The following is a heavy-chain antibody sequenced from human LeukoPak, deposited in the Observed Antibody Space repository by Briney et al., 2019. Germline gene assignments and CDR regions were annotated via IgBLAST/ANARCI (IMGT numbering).Heavy chain of an antibody. CDR3: ARVTTVTTANDAFDI. D-gene: IGHD4-17*01. CDR1: GGSISSGDYY. J-gene: IGHJ3*02. Sequence: PSETLSLTCTVSGGSISSGDYYWSWIRQPPGKGLEWNGYIYYSGSTYYNPSLKSRVTISVDTSKNQFSLKLSSVTAADTAVYYCARVTTVTTANDAFDIWGQGTMVTVSS. CDR2: IYYSGST. V-gene: IGHV4-30-4*01.